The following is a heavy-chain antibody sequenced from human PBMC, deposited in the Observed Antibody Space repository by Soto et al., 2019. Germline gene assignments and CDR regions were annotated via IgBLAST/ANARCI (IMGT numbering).Heavy chain of an antibody. D-gene: IGHD3-22*01. Sequence: KVSCEASGGSFISYAISWVRRAPGQGLERMGGIIPIFGTANYAQKFQGRVTITADESTSTAYMELSRLGSEDTAVYYCARGYYYDSSGYYYYFDYWGQGTLVTVSS. CDR3: ARGYYYDSSGYYYYFDY. J-gene: IGHJ4*02. V-gene: IGHV1-69*01. CDR2: IIPIFGTA. CDR1: GGSFISYA.